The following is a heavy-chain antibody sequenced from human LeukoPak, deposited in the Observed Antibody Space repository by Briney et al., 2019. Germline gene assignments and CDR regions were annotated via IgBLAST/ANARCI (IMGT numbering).Heavy chain of an antibody. V-gene: IGHV4-59*11. J-gene: IGHJ4*02. CDR3: ARNYYGSGSYVDY. CDR2: IYYSGST. D-gene: IGHD3-10*01. CDR1: GGSISSHY. Sequence: PSETLSLTCTVSGGSISSHYWSWIRQPPGKGLEWIGYIYYSGSTNYNPSLKSRVTISVDTSKNQFSLKLSSVTAADTAVYYCARNYYGSGSYVDYWGQGTLVTVSS.